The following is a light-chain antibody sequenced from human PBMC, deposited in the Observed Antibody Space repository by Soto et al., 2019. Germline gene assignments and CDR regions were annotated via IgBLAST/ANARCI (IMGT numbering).Light chain of an antibody. V-gene: IGKV3-11*01. Sequence: QSPPTQSPPPRARAAISFRASQSVSSHYAWFQQKPGQPPTLLIYDASTRATGVPARCGGSGSGTDFTLTISSLEPEDFAVYYCQQLTDRPPQWTFGQGTKVDI. CDR3: QQLTDRPPQWT. J-gene: IGKJ1*01. CDR1: QSVSSH. CDR2: DAS.